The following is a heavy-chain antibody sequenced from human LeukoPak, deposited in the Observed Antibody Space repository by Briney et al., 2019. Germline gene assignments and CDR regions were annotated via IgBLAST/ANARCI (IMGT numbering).Heavy chain of an antibody. CDR1: GGSISSSSYY. J-gene: IGHJ4*02. V-gene: IGHV4-39*01. CDR3: ARRAGAYSHPYDY. Sequence: PSETLSLTCTVSGGSISSSSYYWGWIRQPPGKGLEWIGRIYYSGSTYYNPSLKSRVTISVDTSKNQFSLKLSSVTAADTAVYYCARRAGAYSHPYDYWGQGTLVTVSS. CDR2: IYYSGST. D-gene: IGHD4/OR15-4a*01.